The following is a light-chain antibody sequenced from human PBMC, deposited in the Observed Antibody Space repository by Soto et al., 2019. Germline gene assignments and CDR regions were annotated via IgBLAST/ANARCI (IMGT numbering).Light chain of an antibody. CDR2: DAS. Sequence: EIVLTQSPATLSLSPGERATLSCRASQNVNSYLAWYQQTPGQAPRLLIYDASSRATGIPARFSGSGSGTDFTLTISRLEPEDFAVYYCQQRSEWPITFGQGTRLEIK. J-gene: IGKJ5*01. V-gene: IGKV3-11*01. CDR3: QQRSEWPIT. CDR1: QNVNSY.